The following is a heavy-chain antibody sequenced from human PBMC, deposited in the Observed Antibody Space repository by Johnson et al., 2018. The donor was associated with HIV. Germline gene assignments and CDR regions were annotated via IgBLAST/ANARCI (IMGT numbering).Heavy chain of an antibody. V-gene: IGHV3-30*03. D-gene: IGHD3-3*01. CDR1: GFTFSSYA. CDR3: ARDTDDFWSGAGAFDS. CDR2: ISHDGSNK. Sequence: QVQLVESGGGVVQPGKYLRLFCAASGFTFSSYAMHWVRQAPGKGLEWVAVISHDGSNKYYADSVKGRFTISREHSKSTLNLQMNNLRAEDTAVYYCARDTDDFWSGAGAFDSWGQGTMVTVSS. J-gene: IGHJ3*02.